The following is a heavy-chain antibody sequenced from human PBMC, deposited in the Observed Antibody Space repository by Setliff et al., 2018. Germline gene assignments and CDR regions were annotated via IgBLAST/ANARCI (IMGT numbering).Heavy chain of an antibody. D-gene: IGHD1-26*01. CDR1: GYSFSNFW. J-gene: IGHJ4*02. V-gene: IGHV5-51*01. CDR3: ARLPYSGSYDFFDS. Sequence: GESLKISCKGSGYSFSNFWIGWVRQMPGKDLEWMAIIFPGDSDTKYSPSFEGQVTISADNSITTAYLQWNILKASDTAMYYCARLPYSGSYDFFDSWGQGTLVTVSS. CDR2: IFPGDSDT.